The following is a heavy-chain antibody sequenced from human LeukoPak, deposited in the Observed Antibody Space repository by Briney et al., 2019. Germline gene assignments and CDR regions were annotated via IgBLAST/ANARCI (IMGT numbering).Heavy chain of an antibody. Sequence: PGGSLRLSCSASGFTFSSYAMHWVRQAPGKGLEYVSANSSNGGSTYYADSVKGRFTISRDNSKNTLYLQMNSLRAEDTAVYYCAKKDNGNYFNFDYWGQGTLVTVSS. J-gene: IGHJ4*02. V-gene: IGHV3-64*04. CDR1: GFTFSSYA. CDR3: AKKDNGNYFNFDY. CDR2: NSSNGGST. D-gene: IGHD2/OR15-2a*01.